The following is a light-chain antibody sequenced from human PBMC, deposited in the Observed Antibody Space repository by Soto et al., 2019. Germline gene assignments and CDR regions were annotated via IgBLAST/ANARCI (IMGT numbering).Light chain of an antibody. CDR2: EVA. CDR3: TSYTSSDTWV. CDR1: SSDVGGYNY. J-gene: IGLJ3*02. V-gene: IGLV2-14*01. Sequence: QSALTQPASVSGSPGQSITFSCTGTSSDVGGYNYVSWFQQFPGKAPKLIIYEVANRPSGVSDRFSGSKSGNTASLTISGLQAEDEADYFCTSYTSSDTWVFGGGTKVTVL.